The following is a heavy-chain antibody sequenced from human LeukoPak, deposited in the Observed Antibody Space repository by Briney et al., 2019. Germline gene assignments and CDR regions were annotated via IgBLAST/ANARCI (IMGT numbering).Heavy chain of an antibody. V-gene: IGHV3-30*02. Sequence: PGGSLRLSCGASGFTFSNYGMLWVRQAPGKGLEWVAFIRYDGSNKYYADSVKGRFTISRDDSKNTLYLQMNSLRAEDTAVYYCATGTRDSSAYYSPPDVWGKGTTVTVSS. CDR3: ATGTRDSSAYYSPPDV. CDR2: IRYDGSNK. CDR1: GFTFSNYG. D-gene: IGHD3-22*01. J-gene: IGHJ6*04.